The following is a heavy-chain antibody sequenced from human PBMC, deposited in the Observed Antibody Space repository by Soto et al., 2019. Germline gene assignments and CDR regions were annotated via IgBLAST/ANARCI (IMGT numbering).Heavy chain of an antibody. V-gene: IGHV1-69*08. CDR1: EGTFSIYT. D-gene: IGHD4-17*01. Sequence: QVQLVQSGAEVKKPGSSVKVSCKASEGTFSIYTISWVRQSPGQGLEWMGRISPILGIANYAQKFQGRVTITADKSTSTAYMELSSLRSEDTAVYYCARDRDYGDIDYWGQGTMVTVSS. CDR3: ARDRDYGDIDY. CDR2: ISPILGIA. J-gene: IGHJ4*02.